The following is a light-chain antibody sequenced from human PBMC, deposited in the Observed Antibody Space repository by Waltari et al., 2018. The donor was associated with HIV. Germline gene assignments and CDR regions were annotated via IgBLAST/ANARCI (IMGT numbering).Light chain of an antibody. V-gene: IGKV1-27*01. Sequence: DIQMSQAPSSLSASVGDRVTITCRASRDISNDLAWYQQKSGEVPKLLIYGASTLRSGVSSRFRGSGSGTEFTLTINGLQPGDVASYYCQNYDSAPVAFGQGTRLEI. CDR2: GAS. J-gene: IGKJ5*01. CDR1: RDISND. CDR3: QNYDSAPVA.